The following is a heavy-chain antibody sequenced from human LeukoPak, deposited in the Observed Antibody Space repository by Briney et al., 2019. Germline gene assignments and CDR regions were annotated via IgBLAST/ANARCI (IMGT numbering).Heavy chain of an antibody. CDR1: GGSISSTNW. V-gene: IGHV4-4*02. Sequence: SGTLSLTCAVSGGSISSTNWWSWVRPPPGKGLEWIGEIYHSGSTNYNPSLKSRVTISVDKSKNQFSLKLSSVTAADTAVYYCAKKKYYDSSPLDFWGQGTLVTVSS. J-gene: IGHJ4*02. D-gene: IGHD3-22*01. CDR2: IYHSGST. CDR3: AKKKYYDSSPLDF.